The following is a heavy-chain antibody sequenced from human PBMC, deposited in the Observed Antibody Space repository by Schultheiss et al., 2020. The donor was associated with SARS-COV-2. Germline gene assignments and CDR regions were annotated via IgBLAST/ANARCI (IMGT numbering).Heavy chain of an antibody. D-gene: IGHD5-18*01. V-gene: IGHV1-46*04. CDR1: GYTLTELS. CDR2: INPSGGST. Sequence: ASVKVSCKVSGYTLTELSMHWVRQAPGQGLEWMGIINPSGGSTSYAQKLQGRVTMTRDTSTSTVYMELSSLRSEDTAVYYCARGVDTAMVLFQHWGQGTLVTVSS. J-gene: IGHJ1*01. CDR3: ARGVDTAMVLFQH.